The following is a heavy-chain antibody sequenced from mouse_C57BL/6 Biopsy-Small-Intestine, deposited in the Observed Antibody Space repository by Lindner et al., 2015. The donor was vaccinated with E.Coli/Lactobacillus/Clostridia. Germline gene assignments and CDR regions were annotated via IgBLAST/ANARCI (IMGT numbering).Heavy chain of an antibody. Sequence: VQLQESGPELVKAWGFSEDVLQGFLDTHSLVYVMHWVKQKPGQGLEWIGYINPYNDGTKYNEKFKGKATLTSDKSSSTAYMELSSLTSEDSAVYYCARDYYSNYLYFDYWGQGTTLTVSS. D-gene: IGHD2-5*01. J-gene: IGHJ2*01. CDR2: INPYNDGT. CDR1: DTHSLVYV. CDR3: ARDYYSNYLYFDY. V-gene: IGHV1-14*01.